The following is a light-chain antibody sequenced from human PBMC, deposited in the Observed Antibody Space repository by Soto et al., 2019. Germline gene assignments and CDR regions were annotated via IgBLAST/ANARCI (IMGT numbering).Light chain of an antibody. Sequence: EIVLTPSPSTLSLTPGERATLSCRASQSVGSSYLAWYQQKPGQAPRLLIYGTSSRATGIPDRFSGSGSGTDFTLTISRLEPEDFAVYYCQQYGTSPWTFAQGTKV. J-gene: IGKJ1*01. CDR3: QQYGTSPWT. V-gene: IGKV3-20*01. CDR1: QSVGSSY. CDR2: GTS.